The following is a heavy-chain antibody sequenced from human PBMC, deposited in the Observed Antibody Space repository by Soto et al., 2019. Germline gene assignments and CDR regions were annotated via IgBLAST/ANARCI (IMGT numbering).Heavy chain of an antibody. CDR1: GGSISGHY. D-gene: IGHD6-19*01. Sequence: SETLSLTXTVSGGSISGHYWVWIRQSPGKRLEWIGYIFYSGSTNYNPSLKSRVTLSVDTSKNQFSLRLSSVTAADTAVYFCARVGSSGWSPDYWGQGTLVTVSS. CDR3: ARVGSSGWSPDY. V-gene: IGHV4-59*11. J-gene: IGHJ4*02. CDR2: IFYSGST.